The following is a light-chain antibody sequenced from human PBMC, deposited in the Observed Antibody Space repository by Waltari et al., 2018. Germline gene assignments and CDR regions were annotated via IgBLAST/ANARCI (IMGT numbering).Light chain of an antibody. CDR3: QHYVRLPAT. CDR2: GTS. Sequence: EIVLAQSPGTLSLSPGERATPSCRAIQSVSRSLALYQQKPGQAPRLLLYGTSIRATGIPDRFSGSGSGTDFSLTISRLESEDFAVYYCQHYVRLPATFGQGTKVEIK. J-gene: IGKJ1*01. V-gene: IGKV3-20*01. CDR1: QSVSRS.